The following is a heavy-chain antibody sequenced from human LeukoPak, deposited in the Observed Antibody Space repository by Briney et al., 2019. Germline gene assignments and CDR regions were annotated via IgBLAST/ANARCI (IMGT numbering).Heavy chain of an antibody. CDR3: AKDSLQYCSSTSCYEVNWFDP. V-gene: IGHV3-7*01. CDR2: IKQDGSEK. Sequence: PGGSLRLSCAASGFTFSKYWMSWVRQAPGKGLEWVASIKQDGSEKYYVNSVKGRFTISRDNSKNTLYLQMNSLRAEDTAVYYCAKDSLQYCSSTSCYEVNWFDPWGQGTLVTVSS. J-gene: IGHJ5*02. D-gene: IGHD2-2*01. CDR1: GFTFSKYW.